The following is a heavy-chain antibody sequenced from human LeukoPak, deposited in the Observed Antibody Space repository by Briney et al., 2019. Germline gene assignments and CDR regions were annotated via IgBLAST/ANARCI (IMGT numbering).Heavy chain of an antibody. Sequence: QSGGSLRLSCAASGFTFSSYAMSWVRQAPGKGLEWVSAISGSGGSTYYADSVKGRFTISRDNSKNTVYLQMNSLRTEDTAVYYCARELRENGVFDIWGQGTMVTVSS. CDR2: ISGSGGST. CDR3: ARELRENGVFDI. D-gene: IGHD1-1*01. CDR1: GFTFSSYA. V-gene: IGHV3-23*01. J-gene: IGHJ3*02.